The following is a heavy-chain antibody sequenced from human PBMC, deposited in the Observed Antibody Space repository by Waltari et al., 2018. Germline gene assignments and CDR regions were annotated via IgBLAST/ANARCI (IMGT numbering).Heavy chain of an antibody. V-gene: IGHV4-61*02. CDR2: IYTSGST. J-gene: IGHJ4*02. CDR3: ASWSY. Sequence: QVQLQESGPGLVKPSQTLSLTCTVPGCSISIGRYYWSWLRQPAGKGLEWIGRIYTSGSTNYNPSLKSRVTISVDTSKNQFSLKLSSVTAADTAVYYCASWSYWGQGTLVTVSS. CDR1: GCSISIGRYY.